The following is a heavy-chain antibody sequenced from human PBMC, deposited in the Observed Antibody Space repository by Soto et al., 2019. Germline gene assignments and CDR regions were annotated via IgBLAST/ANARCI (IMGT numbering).Heavy chain of an antibody. CDR3: AKSGKGNAGDY. J-gene: IGHJ4*02. Sequence: PGESLRLSCAASGFTFSSYGMHRVRQAPGKGLEWVAVISYDGSNKYYADSVKGRFTISRDNSKYTLYLQMNSLRAEDTAVYYCAKSGKGNAGDYWGQGT. V-gene: IGHV3-30*18. CDR1: GFTFSSYG. D-gene: IGHD6-13*01. CDR2: ISYDGSNK.